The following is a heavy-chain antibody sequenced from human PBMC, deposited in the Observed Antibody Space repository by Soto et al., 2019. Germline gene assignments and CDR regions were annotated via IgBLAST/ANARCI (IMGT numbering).Heavy chain of an antibody. V-gene: IGHV1-18*01. CDR1: GYTFTSYG. J-gene: IGHJ3*02. CDR2: ISAYNGNT. D-gene: IGHD1-1*01. Sequence: ASVQVSCKASGYTFTSYGISWVRQAPGQGLEWMGWISAYNGNTNYAQKLQGSVTMTTDTSTSTAYLELRSLRSDDTAVYYCARMSWKNDVFDIWGQGTRVTVSS. CDR3: ARMSWKNDVFDI.